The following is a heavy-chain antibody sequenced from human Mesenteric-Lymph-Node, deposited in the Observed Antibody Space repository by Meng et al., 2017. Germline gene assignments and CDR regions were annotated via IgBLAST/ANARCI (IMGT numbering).Heavy chain of an antibody. CDR1: GGTFSSYA. Sequence: SVKVSCKASGGTFSSYAISWVRQAPGQGLEWMGGIIPIFGTANYAQKFQGRVTITADESTGTAYMELSSLRSEDTAVYYCARDPASWNYMGAFDIWGQGTMVTVSS. D-gene: IGHD1-7*01. CDR2: IIPIFGTA. CDR3: ARDPASWNYMGAFDI. J-gene: IGHJ3*02. V-gene: IGHV1-69*13.